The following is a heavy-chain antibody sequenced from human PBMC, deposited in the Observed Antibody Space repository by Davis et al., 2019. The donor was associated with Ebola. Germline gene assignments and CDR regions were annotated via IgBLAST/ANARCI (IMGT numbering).Heavy chain of an antibody. CDR1: GSTFSSYA. Sequence: GRSLRPSCAASGSTFSSYAMSWVRQAPGKGLEWVSGISASAGSTFYADSVKCRFTISRDNSKNPLYLQMNSLRVEETAIYYCEKDTSNVWFDVWDQGTMVTVAS. D-gene: IGHD6-19*01. V-gene: IGHV3-23*01. J-gene: IGHJ3*01. CDR3: EKDTSNVWFDV. CDR2: ISASAGST.